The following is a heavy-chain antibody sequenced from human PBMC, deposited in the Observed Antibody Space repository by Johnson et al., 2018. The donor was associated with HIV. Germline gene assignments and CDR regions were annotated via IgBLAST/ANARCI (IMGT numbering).Heavy chain of an antibody. Sequence: QEQLVESGGGLVQPGRSLRLSCAASGFIFDDYAMHWVRQAPGKGLEWVAFIRYDGSNKYYVDSVKGRFTISRDNSKNTLYLQMNSLRGEDTAVYYCAKASHWAFDIWGQGTMVTVAS. J-gene: IGHJ3*02. CDR3: AKASHWAFDI. CDR2: IRYDGSNK. V-gene: IGHV3-30*02. D-gene: IGHD1-1*01. CDR1: GFIFDDYA.